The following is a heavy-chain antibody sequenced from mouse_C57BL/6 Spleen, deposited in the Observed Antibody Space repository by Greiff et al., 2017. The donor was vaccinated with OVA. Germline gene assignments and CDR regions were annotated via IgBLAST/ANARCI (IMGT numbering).Heavy chain of an antibody. CDR2: IDPENGDP. CDR3: TTGAGWGYFDV. Sequence: EVQLQQSGPELVRPGASVKLSCTASGFNITDDDMHWVKQRPEQGLEWIGWIDPENGDPAYASKFQGKATITADTSSSTAYLQLISLTSEDTAVYYCTTGAGWGYFDVWGTGTTVTVSS. J-gene: IGHJ1*03. CDR1: GFNITDDD. V-gene: IGHV14-4*01. D-gene: IGHD1-1*02.